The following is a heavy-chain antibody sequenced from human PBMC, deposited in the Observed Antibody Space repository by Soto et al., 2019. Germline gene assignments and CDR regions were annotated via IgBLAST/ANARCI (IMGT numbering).Heavy chain of an antibody. J-gene: IGHJ4*02. V-gene: IGHV1-18*01. CDR1: GYTFTTYG. D-gene: IGHD3-10*01. CDR3: ARERASGYFDF. CDR2: ISLYDGST. Sequence: SSVKVSCKASGYTFTTYGITWVRQAPGQGLECMGWISLYDGSTKYAQNLQGRVTMTTDTPTSTAYMELTSLRSDDTAVYYCARERASGYFDFWGQGTLVTVSS.